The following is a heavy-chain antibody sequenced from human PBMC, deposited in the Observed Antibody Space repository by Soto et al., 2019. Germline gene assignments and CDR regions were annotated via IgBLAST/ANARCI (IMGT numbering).Heavy chain of an antibody. Sequence: GASVKVSCKASGYTFTNYYIHWVRQAPGQGLEWMGIINPSGGSTTYVQKFQGRVIMTRDTSTTTVYLELSSLRSEDTAVYYCARDYTLTTVTYNYYGMDVWGPGTTVTVSS. D-gene: IGHD4-4*01. CDR2: INPSGGST. CDR3: ARDYTLTTVTYNYYGMDV. V-gene: IGHV1-46*01. J-gene: IGHJ6*02. CDR1: GYTFTNYY.